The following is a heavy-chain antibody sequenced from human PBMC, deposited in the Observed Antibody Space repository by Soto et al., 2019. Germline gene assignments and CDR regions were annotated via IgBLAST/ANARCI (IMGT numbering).Heavy chain of an antibody. CDR2: INHSGST. CDR3: ARSKGCSSGWYDYYYYGMDV. CDR1: GGSFSGYY. Sequence: SETLSLTCAVYGGSFSGYYWSWIRQPPGKGLEWIGEINHSGSTNYNPSLKSRVTISVDTSKNQFSLKLSSVTAADTAVYYCARSKGCSSGWYDYYYYGMDVWGQGTTVTVSS. D-gene: IGHD6-19*01. V-gene: IGHV4-34*01. J-gene: IGHJ6*02.